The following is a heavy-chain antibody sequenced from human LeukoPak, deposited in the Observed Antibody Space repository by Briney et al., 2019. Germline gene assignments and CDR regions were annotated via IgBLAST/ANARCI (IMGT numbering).Heavy chain of an antibody. CDR3: ARGRGSTSSYYDY. CDR2: ISYDGNKK. J-gene: IGHJ4*02. V-gene: IGHV3-30*04. D-gene: IGHD2-2*01. CDR1: GFTFNNYA. Sequence: GGSLRLSCAASGFTFNNYAIRWVRQAPGKGLEWVAVISYDGNKKYYADSVRGRFTISRDNSNYTLFLHMNSLRAEDTAVYYCARGRGSTSSYYDYWGQGTLVNVSS.